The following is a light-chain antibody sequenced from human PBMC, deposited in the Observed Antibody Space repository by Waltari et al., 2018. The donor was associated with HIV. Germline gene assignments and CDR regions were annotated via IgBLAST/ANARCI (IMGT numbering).Light chain of an antibody. V-gene: IGLV1-44*01. CDR2: NND. CDR1: YSNIGSNT. J-gene: IGLJ3*02. CDR3: ASWDDKLDGWV. Sequence: QSLLPQPPSASGTPGQRVTISCSGSYSNIGSNTVTWHQQLPGPAPRALIYNNDQRPSGVPDRFSGSKSGTSASLAISGLQSEDQGDYYCASWDDKLDGWVFGGGTRLTVL.